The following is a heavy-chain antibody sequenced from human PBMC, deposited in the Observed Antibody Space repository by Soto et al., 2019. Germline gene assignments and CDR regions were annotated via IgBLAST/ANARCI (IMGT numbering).Heavy chain of an antibody. Sequence: SETLSLTCTVSGGSISSGDYYWSWIRQPPGKGLEWIGYIYYSGSTYYNPSLKSRVTISVDTSKNQFSLKLSSVTAADTAVYYCKAAVPGGMDVWGQGTTVTAP. CDR3: KAAVPGGMDV. CDR2: IYYSGST. J-gene: IGHJ6*02. D-gene: IGHD3-10*01. V-gene: IGHV4-30-4*01. CDR1: GGSISSGDYY.